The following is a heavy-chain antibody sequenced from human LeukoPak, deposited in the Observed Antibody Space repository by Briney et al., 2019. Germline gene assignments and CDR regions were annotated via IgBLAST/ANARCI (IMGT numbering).Heavy chain of an antibody. CDR3: ARDKIQLGDY. V-gene: IGHV1-46*01. J-gene: IGHJ4*02. D-gene: IGHD1-1*01. CDR2: INPSGGST. Sequence: ASVKVSCKASGETFTRFYIHWVRQAPGQGLEWMGIINPSGGSTSYAQRFQGRVTMTRDMSTSTVYMELSSLRSEDTAVYYCARDKIQLGDYWGQGTLVTVSS. CDR1: GETFTRFY.